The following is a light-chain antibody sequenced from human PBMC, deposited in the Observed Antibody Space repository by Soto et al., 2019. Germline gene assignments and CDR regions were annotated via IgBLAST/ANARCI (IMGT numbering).Light chain of an antibody. CDR1: QSISSW. Sequence: DIQMTQSPSTLSASVGDRVTITCRASQSISSWLAWYQQKPGKAPKLLIYDASSLVSGVPSRFSGSGSGTEFTLTISSLQPDDFATYYCQQYNSYPLTFCGGTKVEIK. CDR3: QQYNSYPLT. CDR2: DAS. V-gene: IGKV1-5*01. J-gene: IGKJ4*01.